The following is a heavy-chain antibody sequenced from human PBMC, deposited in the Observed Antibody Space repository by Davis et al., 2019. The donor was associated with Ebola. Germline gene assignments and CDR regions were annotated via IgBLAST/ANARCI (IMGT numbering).Heavy chain of an antibody. CDR3: ARRSPLYSSGWYGYGMDV. CDR2: IYYSGST. CDR1: GFTFSSYSMN. J-gene: IGHJ6*04. Sequence: MPGGSLRLSCAASGFTFSSYSMNWVRQAPGKGLEWIGSIYYSGSTYYNPSLKSRVTISVDTSKNQFSLKLSSVTAADTAVYYCARRSPLYSSGWYGYGMDVWGKGTTVTVSS. D-gene: IGHD6-19*01. V-gene: IGHV4-39*01.